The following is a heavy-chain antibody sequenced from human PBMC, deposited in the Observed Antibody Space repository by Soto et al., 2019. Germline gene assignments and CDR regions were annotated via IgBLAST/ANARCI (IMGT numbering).Heavy chain of an antibody. V-gene: IGHV4-59*01. Sequence: SETLSVTCTVAGGYLSSYYWSWIRKPPGKGLEWIGYIYYSGSTNYNPSLKSRVTISVDTSKNQFSLKLSSVTAADTAVYYCARALNWNDVMAPFSYWGQGTLVTVSS. D-gene: IGHD1-20*01. CDR2: IYYSGST. J-gene: IGHJ4*02. CDR3: ARALNWNDVMAPFSY. CDR1: GGYLSSYY.